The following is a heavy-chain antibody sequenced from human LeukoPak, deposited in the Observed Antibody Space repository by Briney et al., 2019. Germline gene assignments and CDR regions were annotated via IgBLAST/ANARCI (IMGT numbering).Heavy chain of an antibody. CDR3: ARHQGLYGSGSYYNRDYYYYMDV. Sequence: SETLSLTCAVYGGSFSGYYWSWIRQPPGKGLEWIGEINHSGSTNYNPSLKSRVTISVDTSKNQFSLKLSSATAADTAVYYCARHQGLYGSGSYYNRDYYYYMDVWGKGTTVTISS. CDR1: GGSFSGYY. J-gene: IGHJ6*03. CDR2: INHSGST. V-gene: IGHV4-34*01. D-gene: IGHD3-10*01.